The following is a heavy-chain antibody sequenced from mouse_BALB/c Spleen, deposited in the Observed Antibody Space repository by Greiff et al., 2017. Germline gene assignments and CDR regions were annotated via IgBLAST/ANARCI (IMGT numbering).Heavy chain of an antibody. CDR1: GYTFTSYW. CDR3: ARRTGPYDYAMDY. D-gene: IGHD4-1*01. J-gene: IGHJ4*01. V-gene: IGHV1S81*02. Sequence: QVQLQQPGAELVKPGASVKLSCKASGYTFTSYWMHWVKQRPGPGLEWIGEINPSNGRTNYNEKFKSKATLTVDKSSSTAYMQLSSLTSEDSAVYYCARRTGPYDYAMDYGGQGTSVTVSA. CDR2: INPSNGRT.